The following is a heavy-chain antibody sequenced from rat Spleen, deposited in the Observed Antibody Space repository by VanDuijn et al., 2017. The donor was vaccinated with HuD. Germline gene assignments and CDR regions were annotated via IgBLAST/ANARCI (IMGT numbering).Heavy chain of an antibody. CDR1: GFTFSDYG. CDR3: TREGNSGYDY. Sequence: EVQLVESGGDLVQPGRSLKLSCAASGFTFSDYGMAWVRQTPTKGLEWVASISTGGGNTYYRDSVKGRFTISRDNAKNTQYLQMNSLRSEETATDYCTREGNSGYDYWGQGVMVTVSS. D-gene: IGHD4-3*01. CDR2: ISTGGGNT. J-gene: IGHJ2*01. V-gene: IGHV5S14*01.